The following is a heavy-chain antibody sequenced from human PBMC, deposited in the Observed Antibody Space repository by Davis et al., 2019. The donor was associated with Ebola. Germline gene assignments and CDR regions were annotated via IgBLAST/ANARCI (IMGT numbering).Heavy chain of an antibody. CDR2: ISYDGNNE. CDR1: GFTFSDYA. D-gene: IGHD2-2*01. CDR3: ARVAKKGPRNTSYYYYYMDV. V-gene: IGHV3-30-3*01. J-gene: IGHJ6*03. Sequence: GESLKISCAASGFTFSDYAMHWVRQAPGKGLEWVAVISYDGNNEYYADSVKGRFTISRDNAKNSLYLQMNSLRAEDTAVYYCARVAKKGPRNTSYYYYYMDVWGKGTTVTVSS.